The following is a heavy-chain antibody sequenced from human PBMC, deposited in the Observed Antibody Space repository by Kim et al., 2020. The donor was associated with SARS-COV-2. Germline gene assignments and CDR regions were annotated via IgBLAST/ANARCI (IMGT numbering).Heavy chain of an antibody. V-gene: IGHV1-69*13. Sequence: SVKVSCKASGGTFSSYAISWVRQAPGQGLEWMGGIIPIFGTANYAQKFQGRVTITADESTSTAYMELSSLRSEDTAVYYCAVATPIFGVVISAFDIWGQGTMVTVSS. CDR2: IIPIFGTA. CDR3: AVATPIFGVVISAFDI. J-gene: IGHJ3*02. CDR1: GGTFSSYA. D-gene: IGHD3-3*01.